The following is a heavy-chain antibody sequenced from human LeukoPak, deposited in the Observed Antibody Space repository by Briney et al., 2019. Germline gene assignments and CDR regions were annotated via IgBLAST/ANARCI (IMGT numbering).Heavy chain of an antibody. CDR1: GFTFSSYE. V-gene: IGHV3-48*03. CDR2: ISSSGSTI. CDR3: ARDCSSTSCHGLPYFDY. D-gene: IGHD2-2*01. Sequence: PGGSLRLSCAASGFTFSSYEMNWVRQAPGKGLEWVSYISSSGSTIYYADSVKGRFNISRDNAKNSLYLQMNSLRAEDTAVYYCARDCSSTSCHGLPYFDYWGQGTLVTVSS. J-gene: IGHJ4*02.